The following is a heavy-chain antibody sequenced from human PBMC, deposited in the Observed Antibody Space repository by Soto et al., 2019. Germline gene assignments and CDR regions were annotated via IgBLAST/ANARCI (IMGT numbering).Heavy chain of an antibody. Sequence: QVQLVQSGAEVRMPGSSVKVSCKASGGTFSTYPINWVRQAPGQGLEWMGGIIPLFGTTNYAQKFKGRVTITADESTSTAYMVLSSLRAEDAAVYYCARCATHGSSWYFWFDPWGQGTLVTVAS. CDR2: IIPLFGTT. D-gene: IGHD6-13*01. CDR1: GGTFSTYP. J-gene: IGHJ5*02. CDR3: ARCATHGSSWYFWFDP. V-gene: IGHV1-69*01.